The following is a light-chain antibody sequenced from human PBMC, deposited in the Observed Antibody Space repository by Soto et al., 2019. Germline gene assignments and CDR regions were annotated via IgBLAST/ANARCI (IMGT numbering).Light chain of an antibody. CDR1: QSVSSSY. CDR2: GAS. CDR3: QQYGSSPT. Sequence: EIVLTQSPGTLSLSPGERATLSCRASQSVSSSYLAWYQQKPGQAPRLLIYGASSRATGIPDRFSGSGSGTDVTLTISRLDPEDVAVYYCQQYGSSPTFGQGTKVEI. J-gene: IGKJ1*01. V-gene: IGKV3-20*01.